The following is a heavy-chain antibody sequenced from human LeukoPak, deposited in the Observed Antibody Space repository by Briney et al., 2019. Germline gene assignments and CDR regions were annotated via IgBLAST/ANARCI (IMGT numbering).Heavy chain of an antibody. D-gene: IGHD2-2*01. CDR3: AKDMRYCSSTSCPRRYYYYGMDV. V-gene: IGHV3-7*01. Sequence: GGSLRLSCAASGFTFSSYWMSWVRQAPGKGLEWVANIKQDGSEKYYVDSVKGRFTISRDNAKNSLYLQMNSLRAEDTAVYYCAKDMRYCSSTSCPRRYYYYGMDVWGQGTTVTVSS. J-gene: IGHJ6*02. CDR2: IKQDGSEK. CDR1: GFTFSSYW.